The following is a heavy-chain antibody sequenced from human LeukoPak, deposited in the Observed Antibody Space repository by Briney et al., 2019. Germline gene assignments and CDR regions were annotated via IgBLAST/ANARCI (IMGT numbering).Heavy chain of an antibody. CDR3: ARLNYYDSSGYSKYYFDY. CDR2: IYHSGST. J-gene: IGHJ4*02. Sequence: KASETLSLTCTVSGYSISSGYYWGWIRQPPGKGLEWIGSIYHSGSTYYNPSLKSRVTISVDTSKNQFSLKLSSVTAADTAVYYCARLNYYDSSGYSKYYFDYWGQGTLVTVSS. CDR1: GYSISSGYY. D-gene: IGHD3-22*01. V-gene: IGHV4-38-2*02.